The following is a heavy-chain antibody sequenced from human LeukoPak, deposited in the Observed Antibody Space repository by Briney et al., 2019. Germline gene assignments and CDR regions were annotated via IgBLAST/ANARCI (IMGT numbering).Heavy chain of an antibody. CDR1: GYTFTSYY. J-gene: IGHJ4*02. D-gene: IGHD6-13*01. Sequence: ASVKVSCKASGYTFTSYYMHWVRQAPGQGLEWMGIINPSGGSTSYAQKFQGRVTMTRDTSTSTVYMELSSLRSEDTAVYYCARDSPGYSSSWYVERFDYWGQGTLVTVSS. CDR3: ARDSPGYSSSWYVERFDY. V-gene: IGHV1-46*01. CDR2: INPSGGST.